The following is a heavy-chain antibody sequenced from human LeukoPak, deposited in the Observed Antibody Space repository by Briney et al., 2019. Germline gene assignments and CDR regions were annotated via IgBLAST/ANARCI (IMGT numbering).Heavy chain of an antibody. CDR1: GFTFSSYW. Sequence: PGGPLRLSCAASGFTFSSYWMHWVRQAPGKGLVWVSRIDSDGSYTSYADSVKGRFTISRDNAKNTQYLQMNSLRAEDTAVYYCARGGYYVSGSWDYWGQGTLVTVSS. D-gene: IGHD3-10*01. CDR2: IDSDGSYT. V-gene: IGHV3-74*01. CDR3: ARGGYYVSGSWDY. J-gene: IGHJ4*02.